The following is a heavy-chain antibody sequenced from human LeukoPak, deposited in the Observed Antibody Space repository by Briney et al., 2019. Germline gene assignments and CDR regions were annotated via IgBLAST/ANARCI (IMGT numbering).Heavy chain of an antibody. CDR2: IYHSGST. CDR3: ARRRWGLLFPFDY. J-gene: IGHJ4*02. Sequence: PSETLSLTCTVSGYSISSGYYWGWIRQPPGKGLEWIGSIYHSGSTYYNPSLKSRVTISVDTSKNQFSLKLSSVTAADTAVYYCARRRWGLLFPFDYWGQGTLVTVSS. CDR1: GYSISSGYY. D-gene: IGHD2-21*01. V-gene: IGHV4-38-2*02.